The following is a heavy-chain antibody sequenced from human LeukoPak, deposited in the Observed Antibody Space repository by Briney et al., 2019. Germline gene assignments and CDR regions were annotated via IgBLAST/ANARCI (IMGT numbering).Heavy chain of an antibody. Sequence: ASVKVSCKASGYTFTSYGISWVRQAPGQGLEWMGWISAYNGNTNYAQKLQGRVTMTTDTSTSTAYMELRSLRSDDTAVYYCARGSPSSLCTSCYAFDIWGQGTMVTVSS. CDR3: ARGSPSSLCTSCYAFDI. CDR2: ISAYNGNT. V-gene: IGHV1-18*01. D-gene: IGHD2-2*01. J-gene: IGHJ3*02. CDR1: GYTFTSYG.